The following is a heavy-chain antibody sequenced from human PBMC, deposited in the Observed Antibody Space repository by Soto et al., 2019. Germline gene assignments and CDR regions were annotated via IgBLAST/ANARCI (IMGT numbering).Heavy chain of an antibody. D-gene: IGHD1-20*01. CDR1: GFTFSSYA. V-gene: IGHV3-23*01. J-gene: IGHJ4*02. Sequence: GGSLRLSCAASGFTFSSYAMSWVRQAPGKGLEWVSAISGSGGSTYYADSVKGRFTISRDNSKNTLYLQMNSLRAEDTAVYYCAKGTSKYNWNYFDYWGQGTLVTSPQ. CDR3: AKGTSKYNWNYFDY. CDR2: ISGSGGST.